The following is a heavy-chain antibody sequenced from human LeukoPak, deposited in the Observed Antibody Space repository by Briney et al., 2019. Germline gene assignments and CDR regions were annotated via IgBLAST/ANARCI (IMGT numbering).Heavy chain of an antibody. CDR1: GYTFTSYY. D-gene: IGHD2-15*01. CDR3: ASSPGDIEYFDL. Sequence: ASVKVSCKASGYTFTSYYMHWVRQAPGQGLEWMGIINPSGGSTSYAQKFQGRVTITADESTSTAYMELSSLRSEDTAVYYCASSPGDIEYFDLWGRGTLVTVSS. V-gene: IGHV1-46*01. J-gene: IGHJ2*01. CDR2: INPSGGST.